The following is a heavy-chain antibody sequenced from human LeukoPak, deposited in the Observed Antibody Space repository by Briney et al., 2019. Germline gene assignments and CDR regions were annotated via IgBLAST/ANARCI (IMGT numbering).Heavy chain of an antibody. V-gene: IGHV4-61*02. J-gene: IGHJ4*02. CDR3: ARDSGAVEATGVGFDY. D-gene: IGHD1-26*01. CDR1: GGSISSGSYY. CDR2: IYTSGST. Sequence: SQTLSLTCTVSGGSISSGSYYWNWIRQPAGKGLEWIGRIYTSGSTNYNPSLKSRVTISVDTSKNQFSLKLSSVTAADTAVYYCARDSGAVEATGVGFDYWGQGTLVTVSS.